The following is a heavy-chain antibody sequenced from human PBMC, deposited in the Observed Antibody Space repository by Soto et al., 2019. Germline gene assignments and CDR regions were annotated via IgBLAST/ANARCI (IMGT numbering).Heavy chain of an antibody. CDR3: ARGRREAGGSGSYFSGSYYYYVDV. CDR1: GGSFSGYY. V-gene: IGHV4-34*01. D-gene: IGHD3-10*01. J-gene: IGHJ6*03. Sequence: SETLSLTCAVYGGSFSGYYWSWIRQPPGKGLEWIGEINHSGSTNYNPSLKSRVTISVDTSKNQFSLKLSSVTAADTAVYFCARGRREAGGSGSYFSGSYYYYVDVWGKGTTVTVSS. CDR2: INHSGST.